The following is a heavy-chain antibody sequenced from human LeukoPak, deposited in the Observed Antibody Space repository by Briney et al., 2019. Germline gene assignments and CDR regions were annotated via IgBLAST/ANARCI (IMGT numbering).Heavy chain of an antibody. CDR1: GFTVSSNY. CDR2: IYSGGST. J-gene: IGHJ5*02. V-gene: IGHV3-53*01. Sequence: GGSLRLSCAASGFTVSSNYMSWVRQAPGKGLEWVSVIYSGGSTYYADSVKGRFTISRDNSKNTLYLQMNSLRAEDTAVYYCAREQWLALGGWFDPWGQGTLVTVSS. D-gene: IGHD6-19*01. CDR3: AREQWLALGGWFDP.